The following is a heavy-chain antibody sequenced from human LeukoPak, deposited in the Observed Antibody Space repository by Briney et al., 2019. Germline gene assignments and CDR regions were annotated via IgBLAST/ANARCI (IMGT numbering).Heavy chain of an antibody. V-gene: IGHV4-34*01. CDR2: TNHSGST. J-gene: IGHJ6*02. Sequence: SETLSLTCAVYGGSFSGYYWSWIRQPPGKGLEWIGETNHSGSTNYNPSLKSRVTISVDTSKNQFSLKLSSVTAADTAVYYCARGRGPAKGGMDVWGQGTTVTVSS. CDR1: GGSFSGYY. CDR3: ARGRGPAKGGMDV.